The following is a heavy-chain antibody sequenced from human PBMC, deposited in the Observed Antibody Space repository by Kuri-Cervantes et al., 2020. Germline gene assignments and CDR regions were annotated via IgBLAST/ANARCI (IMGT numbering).Heavy chain of an antibody. CDR2: ISSSGTSI. Sequence: GGSLRLSCVASGFTFSDHYMTWIRQAPGKGLEWVSYISSSGTSIYYADSVKGRFTMSRDNAKNSLYLQMNSLRAEDTAVYYCARSAGWLDPWGQGTLVTVSS. J-gene: IGHJ5*02. CDR1: GFTFSDHY. V-gene: IGHV3-11*01. CDR3: ARSAGWLDP.